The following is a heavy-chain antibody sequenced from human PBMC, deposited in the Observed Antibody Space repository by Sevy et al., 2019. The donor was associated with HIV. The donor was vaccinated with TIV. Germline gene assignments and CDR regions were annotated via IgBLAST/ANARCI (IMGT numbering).Heavy chain of an antibody. CDR2: IKSKTDGGTT. D-gene: IGHD2-2*01. CDR1: GFTFSNAW. Sequence: GGSLRLSCAASGFTFSNAWMNWVRQAPGKGLEWVGRIKSKTDGGTTDYAAPVKGRLTISRDDSKNTLYLQMNSLKTEDTAVYYCTTEGIVLAYGMDVWGQGTTVTVSS. V-gene: IGHV3-15*07. J-gene: IGHJ6*02. CDR3: TTEGIVLAYGMDV.